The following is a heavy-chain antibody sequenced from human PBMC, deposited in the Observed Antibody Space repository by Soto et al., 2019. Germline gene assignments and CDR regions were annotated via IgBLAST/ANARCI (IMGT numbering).Heavy chain of an antibody. V-gene: IGHV4-59*01. J-gene: IGHJ4*02. CDR1: GGSISGSY. D-gene: IGHD6-19*01. CDR3: ARSVAVPGAHIDY. Sequence: SETLSLTCSVSGGSISGSYWSWIRQSPGKGLERLGYVYYTGSTNYSPSLRSRVSISVDTSKNEFSLRLSSVTAADTAVYFCARSVAVPGAHIDYWGQGTQVTVSS. CDR2: VYYTGST.